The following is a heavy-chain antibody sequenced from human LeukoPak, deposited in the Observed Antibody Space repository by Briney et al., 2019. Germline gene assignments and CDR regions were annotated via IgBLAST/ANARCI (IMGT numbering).Heavy chain of an antibody. CDR2: IKSKTESGTT. CDR3: TTELYCGGDCFRWA. CDR1: GYTFSIYA. Sequence: GGSLRLSCAASGYTFSIYAVTCVRETTGKGGEGVGHIKSKTESGTTEYAAPVKGRLTISRHDSKNTLYLQMNSLKTDDTAVYYCTTELYCGGDCFRWAWRQGNLVTVSS. D-gene: IGHD2-21*02. J-gene: IGHJ5*02. V-gene: IGHV3-15*01.